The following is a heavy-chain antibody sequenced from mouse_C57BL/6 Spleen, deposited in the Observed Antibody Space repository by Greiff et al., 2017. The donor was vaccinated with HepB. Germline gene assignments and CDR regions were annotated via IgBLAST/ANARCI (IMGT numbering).Heavy chain of an antibody. CDR2: IDPSDSYT. J-gene: IGHJ2*01. V-gene: IGHV1-59*01. D-gene: IGHD1-1*01. CDR1: GYTFTSYW. Sequence: QVQLQQPGAELVRPGTSVKLSCKASGYTFTSYWMHWVKQRPGQGLEWIGVIDPSDSYTNYNQKFKGKATLTVDTSSSTAYMQLSSLTSEDSAVYYCARNLITTVVATCDYWGQGTTLTVSS. CDR3: ARNLITTVVATCDY.